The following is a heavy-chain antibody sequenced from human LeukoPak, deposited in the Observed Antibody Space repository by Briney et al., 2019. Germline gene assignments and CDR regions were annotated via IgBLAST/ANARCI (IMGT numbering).Heavy chain of an antibody. J-gene: IGHJ4*02. CDR3: AKDRHDTSGYYLDY. CDR1: GFTFSSFG. CDR2: IGYDGSNK. V-gene: IGHV3-30*02. D-gene: IGHD3-22*01. Sequence: GGSLRLSCAASGFTFSSFGMHWVRQAAGKRLEWVAFIGYDGSNKYYADSVKGRFTISRVNSKNTLYLQMNSLRAEDTAVYYCAKDRHDTSGYYLDYWGQGTLVTVSS.